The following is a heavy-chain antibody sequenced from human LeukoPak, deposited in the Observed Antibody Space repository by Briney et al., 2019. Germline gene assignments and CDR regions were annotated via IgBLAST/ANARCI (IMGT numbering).Heavy chain of an antibody. V-gene: IGHV1-69*05. J-gene: IGHJ5*02. CDR1: GGTFSSYA. CDR3: AKDQGSGYYYSDWFDP. CDR2: IIPIFGTA. D-gene: IGHD3-22*01. Sequence: SVKVSCKASGGTFSSYAISWVRQAPGQGLEWMGGIIPIFGTANYAQKFQGRVTITTDESTSTAYMELSSLRAEDTAVYYCAKDQGSGYYYSDWFDPWGQGTLVTVSS.